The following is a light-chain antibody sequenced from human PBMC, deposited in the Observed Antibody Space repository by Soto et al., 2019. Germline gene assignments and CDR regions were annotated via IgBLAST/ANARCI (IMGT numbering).Light chain of an antibody. V-gene: IGKV3-20*01. CDR3: QQYGSSLT. Sequence: QTPFALSVPPGQRATLSCRASQRVNINLAWYQQKPGQAPRFLIYGASTRPTGIPDRFSGSGSGTDFTLTISRLEPEDFAVYYCQQYGSSLTFGQGTRL. CDR1: QRVNIN. J-gene: IGKJ5*01. CDR2: GAS.